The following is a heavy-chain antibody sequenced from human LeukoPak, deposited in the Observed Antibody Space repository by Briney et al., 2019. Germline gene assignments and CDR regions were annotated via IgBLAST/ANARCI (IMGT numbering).Heavy chain of an antibody. Sequence: ASVKVSCKASGYTFTSYGINWVRQATGQGLEWMGWMNPNSGNTGYAQKFQGRVTMTRNTSISTAYMELSSLRSEDTAVYYCARLGDTYYDFWIGYWGQGTLVTVSS. CDR3: ARLGDTYYDFWIGY. V-gene: IGHV1-8*01. D-gene: IGHD3-3*01. CDR2: MNPNSGNT. CDR1: GYTFTSYG. J-gene: IGHJ4*02.